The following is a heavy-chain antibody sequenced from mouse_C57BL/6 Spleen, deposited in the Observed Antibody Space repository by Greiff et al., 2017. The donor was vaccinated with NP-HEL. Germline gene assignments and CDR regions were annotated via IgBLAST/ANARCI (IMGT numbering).Heavy chain of an antibody. Sequence: QVQLQQSGPELVKPGASVKISCKASGYSFTSYYIHWVKQRPGQGLEWIGWIYPGSGNTKYNEKFKGKATLTADTSSSTAYMQLSSLTSEDSAVYYCARIPYSTLFDYWGQGTTLTVSS. J-gene: IGHJ2*01. CDR1: GYSFTSYY. CDR3: ARIPYSTLFDY. V-gene: IGHV1-66*01. D-gene: IGHD2-5*01. CDR2: IYPGSGNT.